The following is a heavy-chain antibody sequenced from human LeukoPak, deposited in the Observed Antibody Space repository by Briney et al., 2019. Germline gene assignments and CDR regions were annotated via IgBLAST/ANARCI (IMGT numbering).Heavy chain of an antibody. CDR3: ARTTEAHSWRTRYYDYYMDV. D-gene: IGHD6-13*01. V-gene: IGHV4-39*07. J-gene: IGHJ6*03. CDR1: GDSISSGTYS. CDR2: IYHSGST. Sequence: SETLSLTCAVSGDSISSGTYSWSWIRQPPGKGLEWIGSIYHSGSTYYNPSLKSRVTISVDTSKNQFSLKLSSVTAADTAVYYCARTTEAHSWRTRYYDYYMDVWGKGTTVTVSS.